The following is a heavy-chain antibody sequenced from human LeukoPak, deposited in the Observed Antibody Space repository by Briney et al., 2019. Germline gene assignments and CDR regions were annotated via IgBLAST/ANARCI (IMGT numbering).Heavy chain of an antibody. Sequence: ASVKVSFKASGYTFTSCDFNGVRQATGQGLEGMGWINHNNGKKGYVHSFQGKSNMTRDMYIGTAYMELSNLTSEDTAIYYCTRGSSGGRDNWGQGTLVTVSA. V-gene: IGHV1-8*01. J-gene: IGHJ4*02. D-gene: IGHD6-19*01. CDR1: GYTFTSCD. CDR3: TRGSSGGRDN. CDR2: INHNNGKK.